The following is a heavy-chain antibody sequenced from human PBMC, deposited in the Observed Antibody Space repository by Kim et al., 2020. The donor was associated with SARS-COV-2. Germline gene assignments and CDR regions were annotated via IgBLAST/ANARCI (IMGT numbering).Heavy chain of an antibody. D-gene: IGHD6-13*01. CDR1: GGSISSSSYY. J-gene: IGHJ4*02. CDR3: ASFIAAAGTSSGY. V-gene: IGHV4-39*07. CDR2: IYYSGST. Sequence: SETLSLTCTVSGGSISSSSYYWGWIRQPPGKGLEWIGSIYYSGSTYYNPSLKSRVTISVDTSKNQFSLKLSSVTAADTAVYYCASFIAAAGTSSGYWGQGTLVTVSS.